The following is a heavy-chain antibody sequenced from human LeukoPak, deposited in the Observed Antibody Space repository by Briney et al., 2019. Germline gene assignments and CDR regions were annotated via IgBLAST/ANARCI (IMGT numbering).Heavy chain of an antibody. J-gene: IGHJ4*02. CDR3: IARWPPLDY. V-gene: IGHV1-69*13. CDR1: GYTFTSYA. CDR2: IIPIFGTA. Sequence: SVKVSCKASGYTFTSYAMNWVRQAPGQGLEWMGGIIPIFGTANYAQKFQGRVTITADESTSTAYMELSSLRSEDTAVYYCIARWPPLDYWGQGTLVTVSS. D-gene: IGHD4-23*01.